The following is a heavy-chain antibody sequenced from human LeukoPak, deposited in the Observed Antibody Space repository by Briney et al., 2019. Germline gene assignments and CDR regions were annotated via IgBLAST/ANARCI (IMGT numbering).Heavy chain of an antibody. Sequence: GGSLRLSCAASRFTFSSYSMNWVRQAPGKGLEWVSSISSSSSYIYYADSVKGRFTISRDNAKNSLYLQMNSLRAEDTAVYYCASLIAAAAPPLDYWGQGTLVTVSS. CDR2: ISSSSSYI. D-gene: IGHD6-13*01. J-gene: IGHJ4*02. V-gene: IGHV3-21*01. CDR3: ASLIAAAAPPLDY. CDR1: RFTFSSYS.